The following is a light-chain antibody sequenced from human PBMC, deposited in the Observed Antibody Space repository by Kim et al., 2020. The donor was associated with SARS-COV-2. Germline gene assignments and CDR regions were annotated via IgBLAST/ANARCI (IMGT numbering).Light chain of an antibody. CDR3: QQYYTTPPT. Sequence: ATINCKSSQSVLYRSNNKNPLAWYQQKPGQPPKLLVYWASTRESGVPDRYSGSGSGTDFTRTINSLQAEDVAVYYCQQYYTTPPTFDGGTKVDIK. V-gene: IGKV4-1*01. CDR2: WAS. CDR1: QSVLYRSNNKNP. J-gene: IGKJ4*01.